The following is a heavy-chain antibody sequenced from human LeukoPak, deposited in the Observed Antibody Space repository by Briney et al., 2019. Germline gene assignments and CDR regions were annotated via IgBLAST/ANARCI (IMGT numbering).Heavy chain of an antibody. J-gene: IGHJ5*02. CDR2: IYYSGST. Sequence: SETLSLTCTVSGGSISSSSYYWGWIRQPPGQGLEWIGSIYYSGSTYYNPSLKSRVTISVDTSKNQFSLKLSSVTAADTAVYYCARHYLTMVRGRYNWFDPWGQGTLVTVSS. D-gene: IGHD3-10*01. CDR3: ARHYLTMVRGRYNWFDP. V-gene: IGHV4-39*01. CDR1: GGSISSSSYY.